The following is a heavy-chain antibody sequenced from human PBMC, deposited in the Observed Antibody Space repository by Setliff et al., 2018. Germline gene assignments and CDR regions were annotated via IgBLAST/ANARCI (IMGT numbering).Heavy chain of an antibody. J-gene: IGHJ4*02. Sequence: PSETLSLTCTVSGGSTSSYYWSWIRQPPGRGLEWIGYIYYSGSTNYNPSLKSRVTISVDTSKNQFSLKLSSVTAADTAVYYCARDRGGDWIYYFDYWGQGTLVTVSS. D-gene: IGHD2-21*02. V-gene: IGHV4-59*01. CDR1: GGSTSSYY. CDR3: ARDRGGDWIYYFDY. CDR2: IYYSGST.